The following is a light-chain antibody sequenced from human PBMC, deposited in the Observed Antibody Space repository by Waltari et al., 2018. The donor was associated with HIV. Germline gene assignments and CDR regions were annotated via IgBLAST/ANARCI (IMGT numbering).Light chain of an antibody. V-gene: IGLV3-1*01. CDR1: KLGDTY. J-gene: IGLJ2*01. Sequence: SYDLTQPPSVSVSPGQTAAIPCSGRKLGDTYTSWYQRKAGKAPVLLIYQDVRRPSGISERFSVCSSGDTATLAIDGAQAGDEADYFCQAWASDTAVFGGGTTLTVL. CDR2: QDV. CDR3: QAWASDTAV.